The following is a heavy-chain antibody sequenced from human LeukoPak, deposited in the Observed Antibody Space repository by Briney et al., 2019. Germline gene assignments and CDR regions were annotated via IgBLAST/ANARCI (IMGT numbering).Heavy chain of an antibody. CDR2: ISAYNGNT. V-gene: IGHV1-18*01. D-gene: IGHD2-15*01. CDR3: AMARYCSGGSCYRKPNYYYYGMDV. J-gene: IGHJ6*02. Sequence: GASVKVSCKASGYTFTSYGISWARQAPGQGLEWMGWISAYNGNTNYAQKLQGRVTMTTDTSTSTAYMELRSLRSDDTAVYYCAMARYCSGGSCYRKPNYYYYGMDVWGQGTTVTVSS. CDR1: GYTFTSYG.